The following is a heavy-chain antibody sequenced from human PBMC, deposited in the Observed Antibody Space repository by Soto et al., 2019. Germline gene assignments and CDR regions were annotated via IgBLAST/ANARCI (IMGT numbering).Heavy chain of an antibody. D-gene: IGHD3-10*01. V-gene: IGHV3-33*01. CDR1: WFSFSSYG. CDR2: IWHDGSNK. CDR3: ARDFVVLGDIDSLDI. J-gene: IGHJ3*02. Sequence: PGPPRTLSRAASWFSFSSYGMTWLRQAACKGLEWVALIWHDGSNKYYAYSVKRRFTISRDNSKNTLSLEMNSLRAEDTAVYYCARDFVVLGDIDSLDIWGQGAMV.